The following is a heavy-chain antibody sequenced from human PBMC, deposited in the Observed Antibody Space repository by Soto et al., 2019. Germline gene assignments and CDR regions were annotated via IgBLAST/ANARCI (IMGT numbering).Heavy chain of an antibody. V-gene: IGHV4-59*08. CDR2: IYYSGST. CDR1: GGSISSYY. Sequence: SETLSLTCTVSGGSISSYYWSWIRQPPGKGLEWIGYIYYSGSTNYNPSLKSRVTISVDTSKNQFSLKLSSVTAADTAVYYCARLRHAFDYWGQGTLVTVSS. CDR3: ARLRHAFDY. J-gene: IGHJ4*02.